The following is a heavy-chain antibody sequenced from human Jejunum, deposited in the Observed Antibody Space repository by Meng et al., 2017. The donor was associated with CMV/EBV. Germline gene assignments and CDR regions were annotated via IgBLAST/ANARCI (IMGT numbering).Heavy chain of an antibody. CDR3: ARAGGIYDSLDV. Sequence: ASGFTFTSYSMTWVRQAPGKGLEWVSSISSSSSYIYYADSVKGRFTISRDNAKNSLYLQMNSLRAEDTAVYYCARAGGIYDSLDVWGQGTTVTVSS. D-gene: IGHD3-3*01. CDR1: GFTFTSYS. CDR2: ISSSSSYI. V-gene: IGHV3-21*01. J-gene: IGHJ6*02.